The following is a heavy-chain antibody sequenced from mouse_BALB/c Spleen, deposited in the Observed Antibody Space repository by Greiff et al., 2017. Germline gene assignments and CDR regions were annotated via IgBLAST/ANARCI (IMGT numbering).Heavy chain of an antibody. CDR1: GYAFSSSW. Sequence: QVQLQQSGPELVKPGASVKISCKASGYAFSSSWMNWVKQRPGQGLEWIGRIYPGDGDTNYNGKFKGKATLTADKSSSTAYMQLSSLTSVDSAVYFCARSLYYGNPDDWGQGTTLTVSS. D-gene: IGHD2-1*01. J-gene: IGHJ2*01. CDR3: ARSLYYGNPDD. CDR2: IYPGDGDT. V-gene: IGHV1-82*01.